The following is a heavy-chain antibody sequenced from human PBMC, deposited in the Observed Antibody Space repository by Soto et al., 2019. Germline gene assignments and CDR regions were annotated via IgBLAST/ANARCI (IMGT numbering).Heavy chain of an antibody. CDR1: GGTFSSYA. D-gene: IGHD4-4*01. CDR2: IIPIFGTA. CDR3: ARGSYSNYASDYYYGMDV. Sequence: QVQLVQSGAEVKKPGSSVKVSCKASGGTFSSYAISWVRQSPGQGLEWMGGIIPIFGTANYAQKFQGRVTITADESTSTAYMELSSLRSEDTAVYYCARGSYSNYASDYYYGMDVWGQATTVTVSS. V-gene: IGHV1-69*01. J-gene: IGHJ6*02.